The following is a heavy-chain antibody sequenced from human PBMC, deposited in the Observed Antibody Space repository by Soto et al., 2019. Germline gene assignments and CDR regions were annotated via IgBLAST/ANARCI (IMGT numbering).Heavy chain of an antibody. CDR1: GGSISSYY. D-gene: IGHD1-26*01. CDR3: ARSRVGATGWFDP. Sequence: SEMSLTCTVSGGSISSYYWSWIRQPPGKGLEWIGYIYYSGSTNYNPSLKSRVTISVDTSKNQFSLKLSSVTAADTAVYYCARSRVGATGWFDPWGQGTLVTVSS. V-gene: IGHV4-59*01. J-gene: IGHJ5*02. CDR2: IYYSGST.